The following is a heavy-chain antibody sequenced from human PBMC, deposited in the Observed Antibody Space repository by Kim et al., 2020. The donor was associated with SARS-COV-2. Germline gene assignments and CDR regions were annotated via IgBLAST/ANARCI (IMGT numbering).Heavy chain of an antibody. J-gene: IGHJ6*02. V-gene: IGHV3-13*01. Sequence: GGSLRLSCAASGFTFSSYDMHWVRQATGKSLEWVSAIGLAGNTYYAGSVKGRFTISRDNAKDSLYLQMNDLRAGDTAVYYCARNEGPGHHYFYGIDVWGQGTTVTVSS. CDR1: GFTFSSYD. D-gene: IGHD1-1*01. CDR3: ARNEGPGHHYFYGIDV. CDR2: IGLAGNT.